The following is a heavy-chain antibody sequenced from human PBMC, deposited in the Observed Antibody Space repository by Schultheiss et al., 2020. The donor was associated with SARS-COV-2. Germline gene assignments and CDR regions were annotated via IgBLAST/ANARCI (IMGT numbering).Heavy chain of an antibody. CDR1: GGSFSGYY. J-gene: IGHJ6*02. Sequence: SETLSLTCAVYGGSFSGYYWSWIRQPPGKGLEWIGYIYYSGSTNYNPSLKSRVTISVDTSKNQFSLKLSSVTAADTAVYYCARSRPYHDFWSGYTYYYYGMDVWGQGTTVTVSS. CDR3: ARSRPYHDFWSGYTYYYYGMDV. CDR2: IYYSGST. D-gene: IGHD3-3*01. V-gene: IGHV4-59*01.